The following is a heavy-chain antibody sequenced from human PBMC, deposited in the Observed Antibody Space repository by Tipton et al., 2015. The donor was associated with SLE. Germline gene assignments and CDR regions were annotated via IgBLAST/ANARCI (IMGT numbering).Heavy chain of an antibody. CDR3: ARDRIQLWSVDAFDI. J-gene: IGHJ3*02. D-gene: IGHD5-18*01. V-gene: IGHV4-59*11. Sequence: TLSLTCTVSGGSISSHYWSWIRQPPGKGLEWIGYIYYSGSTNYNPSLKSRVTISVDTSKNQFSLKLSSVTAADTAVYYCARDRIQLWSVDAFDIWGQGTIVTVSS. CDR2: IYYSGST. CDR1: GGSISSHY.